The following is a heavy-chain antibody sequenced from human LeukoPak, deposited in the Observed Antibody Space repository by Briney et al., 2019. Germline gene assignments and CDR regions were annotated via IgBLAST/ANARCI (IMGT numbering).Heavy chain of an antibody. CDR3: ARNNGMDV. CDR1: GFALSSHW. J-gene: IGHJ6*02. CDR2: VNRDGSET. Sequence: GGSLRLSCAASGFALSSHWMTWVRQVPGRGPEWVANVNRDGSETYYLDSVKGRFTISKDNAKNSLYLQMNSQRAEDTALYHCARNNGMDVWGQGTTVIVSS. V-gene: IGHV3-7*03.